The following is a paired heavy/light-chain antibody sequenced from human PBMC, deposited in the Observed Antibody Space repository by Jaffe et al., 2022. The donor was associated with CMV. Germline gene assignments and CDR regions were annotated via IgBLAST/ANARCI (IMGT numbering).Light chain of an antibody. J-gene: IGKJ3*01. CDR1: QGISNW. Sequence: DIQMTQSPSSVSASVGDRVTITCRASQGISNWLAWYQQKPGKAPKLLIYAVSSLQTGVPSRFSGSGSGTDFTLTISSLQSEDFATYYCQQANSFPFTFGPGTKVDIK. CDR2: AVS. V-gene: IGKV1-12*01. CDR3: QQANSFPFT.
Heavy chain of an antibody. CDR1: GFKFSDYY. V-gene: IGHV3-11*01. CDR3: ARDRRGVSGWYEDY. CDR2: IESGSTT. J-gene: IGHJ4*02. Sequence: QVQLAESGGGLVKPGGSLRLSCAASGFKFSDYYMSWIRQAPGKGLEWISYIESGSTTYYADSVKGRFTISRDNAKNSLYLQMNSLRAEDTAVYYCARDRRGVSGWYEDYWGQGTLVTVSS. D-gene: IGHD6-19*01.